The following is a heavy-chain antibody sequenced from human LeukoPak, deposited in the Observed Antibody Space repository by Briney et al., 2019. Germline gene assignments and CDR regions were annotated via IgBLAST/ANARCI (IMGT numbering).Heavy chain of an antibody. V-gene: IGHV1-8*02. CDR1: GYTFTSYA. J-gene: IGHJ4*02. Sequence: ASVKVSCKASGYTFTSYAMNWVRQAPGQGLEWMGWMNPNSGNTGYAQKFQGRVTMTRNTSISTAYMELSRLRSDDTAVYYCARDLGSGSYQDYWGQGTLVTVSS. D-gene: IGHD1-26*01. CDR2: MNPNSGNT. CDR3: ARDLGSGSYQDY.